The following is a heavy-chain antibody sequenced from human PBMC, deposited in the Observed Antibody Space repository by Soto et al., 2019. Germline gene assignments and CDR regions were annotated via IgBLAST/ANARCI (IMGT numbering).Heavy chain of an antibody. CDR1: GGTFSSYA. J-gene: IGHJ6*02. CDR3: ARDESIIMVGGFISSYYYGRDV. D-gene: IGHD3-10*01. V-gene: IGHV1-69*13. CDR2: IIPIFGTA. Sequence: EASVKVSCKASGGTFSSYAISWVRQAPGQGLEWMGGIIPIFGTANYAQKFQGRVTITADESTSTAYMELSSLRSEDTAVYYCARDESIIMVGGFISSYYYGRDVGGQGPRVTVP.